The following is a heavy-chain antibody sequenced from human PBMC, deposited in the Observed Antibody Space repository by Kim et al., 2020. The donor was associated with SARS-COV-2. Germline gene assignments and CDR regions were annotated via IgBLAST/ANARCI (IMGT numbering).Heavy chain of an antibody. D-gene: IGHD6-13*01. CDR3: ATRPYSSSY. Sequence: GGSLRLSCAASGFTFSSYGMHWVRQAPGKGLEWVAVISYDGSNKYYADSVKGRFTISRDNSKNTLYLQMNSLRAEDTAVYYCATRPYSSSYWGQGTLVTVSS. CDR1: GFTFSSYG. V-gene: IGHV3-30*03. CDR2: ISYDGSNK. J-gene: IGHJ4*02.